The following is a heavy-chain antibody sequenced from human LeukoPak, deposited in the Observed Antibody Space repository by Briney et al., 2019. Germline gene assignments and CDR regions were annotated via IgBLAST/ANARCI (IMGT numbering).Heavy chain of an antibody. D-gene: IGHD5-12*01. J-gene: IGHJ4*02. V-gene: IGHV4-4*07. CDR1: GGSISSYY. Sequence: SETLSLTCTVSGGSISSYYWSWIRQPAGKGLEWIGRIHTSGSTNYSPSLKSRVTMSVDTSKNQFSLKLSSVTAADTAVYYCARVESGYSGYDSDYWGQGTLVTVSS. CDR3: ARVESGYSGYDSDY. CDR2: IHTSGST.